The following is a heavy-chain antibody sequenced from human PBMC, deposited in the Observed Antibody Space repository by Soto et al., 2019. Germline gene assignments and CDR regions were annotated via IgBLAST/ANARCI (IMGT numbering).Heavy chain of an antibody. D-gene: IGHD3-22*01. CDR3: AKDNYYDTSGLWGYFQH. Sequence: SLRLSCAASGFTFSTYGMHWVRQAPGKGLEWVALISYDGSNKYYADSVKGRFTISRDNSKNTLYLQMNSLRAEDTAVYYCAKDNYYDTSGLWGYFQHWGQGTLVTVSS. J-gene: IGHJ1*01. V-gene: IGHV3-30*18. CDR1: GFTFSTYG. CDR2: ISYDGSNK.